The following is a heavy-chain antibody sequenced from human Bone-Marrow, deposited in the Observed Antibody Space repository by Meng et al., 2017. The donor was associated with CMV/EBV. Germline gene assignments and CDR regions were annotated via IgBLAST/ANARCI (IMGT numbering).Heavy chain of an antibody. D-gene: IGHD5-24*01. CDR1: GFTFRSYT. V-gene: IGHV3-30*04. J-gene: IGHJ6*02. CDR2: ISYDGSNK. CDR3: ARDILVGDGYNLSGYVMDV. Sequence: GESLKISCAASGFTFRSYTMIWVRQSPAKGLEWVAVISYDGSNKYYADSVKGRFTISRDNSKNTLYLQMNSLRAEDTDVYYCARDILVGDGYNLSGYVMDVWGQGTTVTVSS.